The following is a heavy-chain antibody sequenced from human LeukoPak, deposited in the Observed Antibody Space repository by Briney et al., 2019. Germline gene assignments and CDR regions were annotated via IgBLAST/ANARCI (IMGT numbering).Heavy chain of an antibody. Sequence: ASVKVSCKASGYTFTSYAMHWVRQAPGQRLEWMGWINAGNGNTRYSQKFQGRVTITRDTSASTAYMELSSLRSEDTAVYYCARVRYGDYVPDYWGQGTLVTVSS. V-gene: IGHV1-3*01. J-gene: IGHJ4*02. CDR3: ARVRYGDYVPDY. D-gene: IGHD4-17*01. CDR2: INAGNGNT. CDR1: GYTFTSYA.